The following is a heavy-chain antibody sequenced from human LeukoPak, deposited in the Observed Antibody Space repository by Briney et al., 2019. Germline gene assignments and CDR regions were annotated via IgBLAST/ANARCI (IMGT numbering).Heavy chain of an antibody. CDR2: IYYSGST. CDR3: ARDLQSAWASYGMDV. J-gene: IGHJ6*02. V-gene: IGHV4-31*03. Sequence: PSETLSLTCTVSGGSISSGGYYWSWIRQHPGKGLEWIGYIYYSGSTYYNPSLKSRVTISVDTSKNQFSLKLSSVTAADTAVYYCARDLQSAWASYGMDVWGQGTTVTVSS. CDR1: GGSISSGGYY.